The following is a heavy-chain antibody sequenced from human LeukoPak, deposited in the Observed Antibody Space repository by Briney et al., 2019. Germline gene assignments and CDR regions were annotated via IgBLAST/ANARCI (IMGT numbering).Heavy chain of an antibody. CDR3: ARPLRVQWLAGFDY. V-gene: IGHV4-39*01. Sequence: SETLSLTCTVSGGSISSSSYYWGWIRQPPGKGLEWIGSIYYSGSTYYNPSLKSRVTISVDTSKNQFSLKLSSVTAADTAVYYCARPLRVQWLAGFDYWGQGTLVTVSS. CDR2: IYYSGST. D-gene: IGHD6-19*01. J-gene: IGHJ4*02. CDR1: GGSISSSSYY.